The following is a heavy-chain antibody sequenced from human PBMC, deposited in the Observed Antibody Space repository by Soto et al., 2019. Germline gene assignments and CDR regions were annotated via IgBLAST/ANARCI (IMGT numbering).Heavy chain of an antibody. V-gene: IGHV3-33*01. J-gene: IGHJ4*02. CDR1: GIAFNSSG. CDR3: ARGNNHFDR. D-gene: IGHD1-20*01. CDR2: IWFDGSNR. Sequence: QVQLVESGGGVVHPGRSLRLSCATSGIAFNSSGMYWLRQSPGKGLEWLALIWFDGSNRIYADSVKGRFTISRDNSKNTLYLQMDSLRADDTAIYYCARGNNHFDRWGQGILVTVSS.